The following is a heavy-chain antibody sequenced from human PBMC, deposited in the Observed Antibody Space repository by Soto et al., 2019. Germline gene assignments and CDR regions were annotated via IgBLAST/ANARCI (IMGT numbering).Heavy chain of an antibody. CDR1: GASISSGGYY. J-gene: IGHJ6*02. CDR2: IYYSGST. Sequence: TLSLTCPVSGASISSGGYYWSWIRQHPGKGLEWIGYIYYSGSTYYNPSLKSRVTISVDTSKNQFSLKLSSVNAADTAVYYCARGYGGVDDGYYYGMDVWGQGTTVTVYS. V-gene: IGHV4-31*03. CDR3: ARGYGGVDDGYYYGMDV. D-gene: IGHD1-1*01.